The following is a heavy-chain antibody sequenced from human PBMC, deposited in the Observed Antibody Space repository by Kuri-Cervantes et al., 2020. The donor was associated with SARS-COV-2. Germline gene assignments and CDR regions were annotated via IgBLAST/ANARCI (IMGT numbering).Heavy chain of an antibody. CDR1: GFTVSTNY. J-gene: IGHJ6*02. CDR3: ARDPSTGWSRYFYGMDV. Sequence: LSLTCVVSGFTVSTNYMSWVRQAPGKGLEWVSVIYTGGSSHYADSVRGRFTISRDKSKNTLYLQMNSLRVEDTAVYYCARDPSTGWSRYFYGMDVWGQGTTVTVSS. CDR2: IYTGGSS. D-gene: IGHD6-19*01. V-gene: IGHV3-53*01.